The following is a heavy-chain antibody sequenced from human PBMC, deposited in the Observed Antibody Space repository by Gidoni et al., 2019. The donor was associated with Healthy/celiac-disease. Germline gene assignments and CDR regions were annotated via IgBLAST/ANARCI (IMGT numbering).Heavy chain of an antibody. V-gene: IGHV3-30*18. CDR3: ANWYERTVTTPFMDV. J-gene: IGHJ6*02. D-gene: IGHD1-1*01. Sequence: GKGLEWVAVISYDGSNKYYADSVKGRFTISRDNSKNTLYLQMNSLRAEDTAVYYCANWYERTVTTPFMDVWGQGTTVTVSS. CDR2: ISYDGSNK.